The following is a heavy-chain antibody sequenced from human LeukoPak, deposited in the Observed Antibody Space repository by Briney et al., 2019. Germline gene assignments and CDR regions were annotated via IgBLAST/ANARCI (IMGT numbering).Heavy chain of an antibody. V-gene: IGHV5-51*01. CDR3: ARSITMIVVVAAFDI. CDR2: IYPGDSDT. J-gene: IGHJ3*02. CDR1: GYSFTSYW. Sequence: KPGESLKISCKGSGYSFTSYWIGWVRQMPGKGLEWMGIIYPGDSDTRYSPSFQGQVTISADKSISTAYLQWSSLKASDTAMYYCARSITMIVVVAAFDIWGQGTMVTVSS. D-gene: IGHD3-22*01.